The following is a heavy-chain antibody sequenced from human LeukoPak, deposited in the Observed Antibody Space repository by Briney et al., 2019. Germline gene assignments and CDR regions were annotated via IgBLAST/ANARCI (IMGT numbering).Heavy chain of an antibody. Sequence: SETLSLTCTVSGGSISSSSYYWGWIRRPPGKGLEWIGSIYYSGSTYYNPSLKSRVTISVDTSKNQFSLKLSSVTAADTAVYYCARHRWGYSSGWYVFDYWGQGTLVTVSS. D-gene: IGHD6-19*01. CDR1: GGSISSSSYY. CDR3: ARHRWGYSSGWYVFDY. J-gene: IGHJ4*02. V-gene: IGHV4-39*01. CDR2: IYYSGST.